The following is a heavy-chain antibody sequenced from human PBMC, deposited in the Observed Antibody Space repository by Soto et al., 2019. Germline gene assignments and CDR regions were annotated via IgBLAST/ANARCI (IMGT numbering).Heavy chain of an antibody. V-gene: IGHV1-18*01. CDR2: ISAYNGNT. CDR3: ARHPNDSSGWWGYYYYGMDV. Sequence: QVQLVQSGAEVKKPRASVKVSCKASGYTFTSYGISWVRQAPGQGLEWMGWISAYNGNTNYAQKLQGRVTMTTDTATSTAYMELRSLRSDDTAVYYCARHPNDSSGWWGYYYYGMDVWGQGTTVTVSS. D-gene: IGHD6-19*01. CDR1: GYTFTSYG. J-gene: IGHJ6*02.